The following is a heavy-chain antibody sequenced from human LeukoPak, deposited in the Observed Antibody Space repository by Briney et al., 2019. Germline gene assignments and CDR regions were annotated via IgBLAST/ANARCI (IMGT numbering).Heavy chain of an antibody. CDR2: IYTSGST. Sequence: SETLSLTCTVSGGSISSYYWSWIRQPAGKGLEWIGRIYTSGSTNYNPSLKSRVTMSVDTSKNQFSLKLSSVTAADTAVYYCARGAWVVGATGGAFDIWGQGTMVTVSS. V-gene: IGHV4-4*07. CDR3: ARGAWVVGATGGAFDI. CDR1: GGSISSYY. D-gene: IGHD1-26*01. J-gene: IGHJ3*02.